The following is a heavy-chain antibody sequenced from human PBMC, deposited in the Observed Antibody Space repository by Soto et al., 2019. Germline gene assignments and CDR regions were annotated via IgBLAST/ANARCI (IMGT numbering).Heavy chain of an antibody. D-gene: IGHD2-15*01. V-gene: IGHV3-30-3*02. CDR3: AKRQGTGLAAKDFDF. CDR1: GFTFSSHA. J-gene: IGHJ4*02. Sequence: PGGSLRLSCAASGFTFSSHAMHWVRQAPGRGLEWLAGLLFDGTNDFYADSVKGRFSMSRDNSENMLYLQMTNLRAEDTAIYFCAKRQGTGLAAKDFDFWGQGTLVTVSS. CDR2: LLFDGTND.